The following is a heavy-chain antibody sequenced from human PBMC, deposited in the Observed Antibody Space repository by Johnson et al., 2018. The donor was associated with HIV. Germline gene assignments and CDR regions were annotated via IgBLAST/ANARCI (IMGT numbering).Heavy chain of an antibody. CDR3: AKGLRGHYYGSGTYGAFDI. CDR1: RFTFSSYW. Sequence: MQLVESGGGVVQPGGSLRLSCAASRFTFSSYWMHWVRQAPGKGLEWVGNIKQDGSEKYYADSVKGRFTISRDNSKNTLYLQMNSLRAEDTAVYYCAKGLRGHYYGSGTYGAFDIWGQGTMVTVSS. J-gene: IGHJ3*02. CDR2: IKQDGSEK. D-gene: IGHD3-10*01. V-gene: IGHV3-7*03.